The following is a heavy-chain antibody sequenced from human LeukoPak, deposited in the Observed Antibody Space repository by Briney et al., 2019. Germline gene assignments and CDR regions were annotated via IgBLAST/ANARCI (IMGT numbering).Heavy chain of an antibody. CDR3: ARPIVGATVGAFDI. D-gene: IGHD1-26*01. CDR1: GGTFSSYA. V-gene: IGHV1-69*13. CDR2: IIPIFGTA. Sequence: GASVKVSCKASGGTFSSYAISWVRQAPGQGLEWMGGIIPIFGTANYAQKFQGRVTITADESTSTAYMELSSLRSEDTAVYYCARPIVGATVGAFDIWGQGTMVTVSS. J-gene: IGHJ3*02.